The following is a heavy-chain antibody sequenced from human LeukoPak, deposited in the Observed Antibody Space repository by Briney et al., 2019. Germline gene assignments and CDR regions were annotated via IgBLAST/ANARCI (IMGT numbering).Heavy chain of an antibody. V-gene: IGHV3-30*02. CDR2: IRHDGSNK. J-gene: IGHJ6*03. D-gene: IGHD3-9*01. Sequence: GGSLRLSCAASGFTFSSYGMHWVRQAPGKGLEWVAFIRHDGSNKYYADSVKGRFTISRDNSKNTLYLQVSSLRAEDTAVYYCAKGSKLLVFTRDHYIAVWGKGTSVTISS. CDR1: GFTFSSYG. CDR3: AKGSKLLVFTRDHYIAV.